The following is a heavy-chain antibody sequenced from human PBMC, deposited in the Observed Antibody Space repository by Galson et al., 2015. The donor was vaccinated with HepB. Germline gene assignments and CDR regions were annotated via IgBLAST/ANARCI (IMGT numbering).Heavy chain of an antibody. CDR3: ATLGY. J-gene: IGHJ4*02. CDR1: GFVFSSSS. Sequence: SLRLSCAASGFVFSSSSLSWVRHAPGKGLEWLANIKQDGSEKYYVDSQNGRLTISRDNAKNSLYLQMNSLRAEDTAVYYCATLGYWGQGTLVTVSS. V-gene: IGHV3-7*03. CDR2: IKQDGSEK.